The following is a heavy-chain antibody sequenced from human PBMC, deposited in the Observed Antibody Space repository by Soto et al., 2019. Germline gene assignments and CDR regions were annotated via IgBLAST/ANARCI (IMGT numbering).Heavy chain of an antibody. J-gene: IGHJ4*02. CDR3: ARWDLDW. Sequence: QVQLVESGGGVVQPGKSLRLSCAASGFTFSHHGIHWVRQAPGKGLEWVAVIWYDGSLKYYADSVQGRFIVSRDNSKNTVYLQMNSLRVEDTAEYYCARWDLDWWGQGTLVTVSS. CDR1: GFTFSHHG. V-gene: IGHV3-33*01. CDR2: IWYDGSLK. D-gene: IGHD1-26*01.